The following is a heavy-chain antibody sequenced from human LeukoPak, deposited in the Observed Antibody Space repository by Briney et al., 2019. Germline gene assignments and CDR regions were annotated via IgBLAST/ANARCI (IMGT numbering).Heavy chain of an antibody. CDR3: AKDRQTITIFGVVNTPRANFDY. D-gene: IGHD3-3*01. V-gene: IGHV3-30*02. CDR1: GFSFSRYD. CDR2: IRYDVSNK. J-gene: IGHJ4*02. Sequence: GGSLRLSCAASGFSFSRYDIHWVRQAPGKGLEWVAFIRYDVSNKNYADSVKGRFTISRDNFMSTVYLQMNSLRAEDTAVYYCAKDRQTITIFGVVNTPRANFDYWGRGTLVTVSS.